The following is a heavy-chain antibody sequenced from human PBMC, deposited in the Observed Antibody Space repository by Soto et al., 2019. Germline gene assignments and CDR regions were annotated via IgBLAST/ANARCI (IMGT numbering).Heavy chain of an antibody. CDR2: ISAYNGNT. D-gene: IGHD5-12*01. CDR3: ARDGSGYDSVYYFDY. CDR1: GYTFTSYG. Sequence: ASVKVSCKASGYTFTSYGISWVRQAPGQGLEWMGWISAYNGNTNYAQKLQGRVTMTTDTSTSTAYMELRSLRSDDTAVYYCARDGSGYDSVYYFDYWGQGTLVNVS. J-gene: IGHJ4*02. V-gene: IGHV1-18*01.